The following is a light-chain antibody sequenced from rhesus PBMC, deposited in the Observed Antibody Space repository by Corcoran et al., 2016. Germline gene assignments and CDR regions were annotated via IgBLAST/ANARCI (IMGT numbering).Light chain of an antibody. CDR2: AAS. CDR1: QGISNW. V-gene: IGKV1-33*02. Sequence: DIQMTQSPSSLSPSVGDRVTITCQASQGISNWLAWYQQKPGKAPKLLVYAASILQSGVPSRFSGSGSGTEFTLTISSLQPEDFATYYCQQHNSNPPTFGQGTKVEIK. CDR3: QQHNSNPPT. J-gene: IGKJ1*01.